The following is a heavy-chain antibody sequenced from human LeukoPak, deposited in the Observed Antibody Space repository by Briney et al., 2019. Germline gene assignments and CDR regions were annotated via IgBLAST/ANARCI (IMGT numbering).Heavy chain of an antibody. Sequence: GGSLRLSCAASGFTFSGSAMHWVRQASGKGLEWVGRIRSKANSYATAYAASVKGRFTISRDNSKNTLYLQMNSLRAEDTAVYYCAKDHYYDSSGYHDYWGQGTLVTVSS. CDR3: AKDHYYDSSGYHDY. CDR2: IRSKANSYAT. D-gene: IGHD3-22*01. CDR1: GFTFSGSA. J-gene: IGHJ4*02. V-gene: IGHV3-73*01.